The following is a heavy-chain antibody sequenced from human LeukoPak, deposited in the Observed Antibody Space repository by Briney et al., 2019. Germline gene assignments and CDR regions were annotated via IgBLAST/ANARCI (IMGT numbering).Heavy chain of an antibody. Sequence: SQTLSLTCALYGGSSSGFYWSWVRQPAGKGLGWIGEINHSGSTNYHTSLRTRATISLDRSKNQFSRRLSSGAAGAPPVYYCARESRHQGVDWGQGTLVTVSS. V-gene: IGHV4-34*01. CDR3: ARESRHQGVD. CDR2: INHSGST. D-gene: IGHD2-2*01. CDR1: GGSSSGFY. J-gene: IGHJ4*02.